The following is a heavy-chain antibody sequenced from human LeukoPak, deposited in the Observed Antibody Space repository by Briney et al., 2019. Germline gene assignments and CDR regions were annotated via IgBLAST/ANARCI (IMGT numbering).Heavy chain of an antibody. CDR2: IYYSGST. Sequence: SETLSLTCSVSGRSINTYYWTWIRQPPGKGLEWLGYIYYSGSTNYNPSLKSRVTILVDTSKNQFSLKLSSVTAADTAVYYCAREGSRDFWSGPVYYFDYWGQGTLVTVSS. V-gene: IGHV4-59*01. J-gene: IGHJ4*02. CDR1: GRSINTYY. CDR3: AREGSRDFWSGPVYYFDY. D-gene: IGHD3-3*01.